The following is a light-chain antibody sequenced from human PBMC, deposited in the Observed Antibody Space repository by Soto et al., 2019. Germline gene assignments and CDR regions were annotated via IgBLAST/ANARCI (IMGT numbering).Light chain of an antibody. V-gene: IGLV2-14*03. CDR3: SSYATSTTLI. CDR2: DVT. CDR1: TNDVGGYNY. J-gene: IGLJ2*01. Sequence: QSVLTQPASVSGSPGQSIAISCAGTTNDVGGYNYVSWYQQHPGKAPRLIIYDVTNWPSGVSNRFSGSKSGNTASLTISGLQAEDEADYYCSSYATSTTLIFGGGTKLTVL.